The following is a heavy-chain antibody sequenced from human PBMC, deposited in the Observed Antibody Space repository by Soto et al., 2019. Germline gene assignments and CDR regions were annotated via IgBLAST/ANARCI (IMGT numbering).Heavy chain of an antibody. CDR2: IYNRRSK. Sequence: SDTLSLTCTLTSGSIISGDYYWSLIRQPPGKSLERIGYIYNRRSKYYNQSLKNRVTISVDKSKNQISLKLNSVTAADTAVYYCARNYYDRIYGMDVWGQGTTVT. CDR1: SGSIISGDYY. D-gene: IGHD3-22*01. CDR3: ARNYYDRIYGMDV. J-gene: IGHJ6*02. V-gene: IGHV4-30-4*02.